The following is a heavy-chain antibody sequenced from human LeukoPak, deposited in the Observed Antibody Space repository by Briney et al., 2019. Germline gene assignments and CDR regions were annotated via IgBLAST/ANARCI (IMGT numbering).Heavy chain of an antibody. D-gene: IGHD3-9*01. V-gene: IGHV3-74*01. Sequence: GGSLRLSCEASGFTFINYWMHWVRQAPGKGLVWVSRINNDGSDTTYADAVKGRFTLSRDNAKNTLYLQMNSLRAEDTAVYYCARGYFGPEFWGQGTLVTVSS. J-gene: IGHJ4*02. CDR3: ARGYFGPEF. CDR1: GFTFINYW. CDR2: INNDGSDT.